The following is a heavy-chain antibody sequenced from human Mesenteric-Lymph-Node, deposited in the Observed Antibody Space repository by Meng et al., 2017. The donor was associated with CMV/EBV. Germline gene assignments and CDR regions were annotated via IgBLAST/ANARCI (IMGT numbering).Heavy chain of an antibody. Sequence: GESLKISCAASGFTFSSYSMNWVRQAPGKGLEWVSSISSSSSYIYYADSVKGRFTISRDNAKNSLYLQMNSLRAEDTAVYYCARDLSVTWYYFDYWGQGTLVTVSS. CDR2: ISSSSSYI. CDR1: GFTFSSYS. CDR3: ARDLSVTWYYFDY. V-gene: IGHV3-21*01. J-gene: IGHJ4*02. D-gene: IGHD4-11*01.